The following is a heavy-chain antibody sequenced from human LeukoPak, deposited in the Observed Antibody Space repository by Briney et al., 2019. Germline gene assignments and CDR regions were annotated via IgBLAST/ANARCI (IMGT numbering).Heavy chain of an antibody. Sequence: SETLSLTCTVSGGSITSDYWSWIRQPAGKGLEWIGRIFTSGSTSYNPSPKSRVTMSLDTSKNQFSLKLSSVTAADTAVYFCSRGGANDLWGQGTLVTVSS. J-gene: IGHJ5*02. CDR1: GGSITSDY. D-gene: IGHD4/OR15-4a*01. V-gene: IGHV4-4*07. CDR2: IFTSGST. CDR3: SRGGANDL.